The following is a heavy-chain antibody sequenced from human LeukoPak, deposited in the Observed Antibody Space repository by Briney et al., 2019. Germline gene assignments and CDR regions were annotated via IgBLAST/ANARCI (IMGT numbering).Heavy chain of an antibody. D-gene: IGHD5-18*01. V-gene: IGHV1-18*01. CDR3: ARSQEGYSYGRIDY. CDR2: ISAYNGNT. CDR1: GYTFTSYG. J-gene: IGHJ4*02. Sequence: ASVKVSCKASGYTFTSYGISWVRQAPGQGLEWMGWISAYNGNTNYAQKLQGRVTMTTDTSTSTAYMELSSLRSEDTAVYYCARSQEGYSYGRIDYWGQGTLVTVSS.